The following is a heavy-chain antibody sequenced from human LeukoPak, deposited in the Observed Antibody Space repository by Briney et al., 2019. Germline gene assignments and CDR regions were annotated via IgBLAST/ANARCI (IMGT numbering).Heavy chain of an antibody. V-gene: IGHV1-3*01. CDR2: INAGNGNT. CDR3: ASMMDDSSGYPPYYGMDV. J-gene: IGHJ6*02. CDR1: GYTFTSYA. D-gene: IGHD3-22*01. Sequence: ASVKVSCKASGYTFTSYAMHWVRQAPGQRLKWMGWINAGNGNTKYSQKFQGRVTITRDTSASTAYMELSSLRSEDTAVYYCASMMDDSSGYPPYYGMDVWGQGTTVTVSS.